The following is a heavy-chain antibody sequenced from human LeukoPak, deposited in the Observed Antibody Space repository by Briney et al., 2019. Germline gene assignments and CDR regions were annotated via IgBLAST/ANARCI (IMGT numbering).Heavy chain of an antibody. V-gene: IGHV4-59*08. CDR1: GGSISSYY. CDR3: AKHIVVVTGAFDI. J-gene: IGHJ3*02. CDR2: IYYSGST. Sequence: PSETLSLTCTVSGGSISSYYWSWIRQPPGKGLEWIGYIYYSGSTNYNPSLKSRVTISVDTSKNQFSLKLSSVTAADTAVYYCAKHIVVVTGAFDIWGQGTMVTVSS. D-gene: IGHD2-21*02.